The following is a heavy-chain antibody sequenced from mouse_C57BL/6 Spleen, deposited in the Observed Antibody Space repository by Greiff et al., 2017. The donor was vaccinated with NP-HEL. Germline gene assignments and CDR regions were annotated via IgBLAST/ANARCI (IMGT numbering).Heavy chain of an antibody. D-gene: IGHD2-1*01. CDR1: GYTFTSYW. CDR2: IDPSDSYT. CDR3: ASIYYGNYLED. J-gene: IGHJ2*01. V-gene: IGHV1-69*01. Sequence: QVQLQQPGAELVMPGASVKLSCKASGYTFTSYWMHWVKQRPGQGLEWIGEIDPSDSYTNYNQKFKGKSTLTVDKSSSTAYMQLSSLTSEDSAVYDCASIYYGNYLEDGGKGTTLTVSS.